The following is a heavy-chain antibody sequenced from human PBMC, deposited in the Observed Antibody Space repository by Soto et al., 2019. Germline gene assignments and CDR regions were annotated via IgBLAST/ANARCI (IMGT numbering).Heavy chain of an antibody. J-gene: IGHJ4*02. CDR3: VPSWGSYRSPFMY. CDR2: ISGSGGST. D-gene: IGHD3-16*02. V-gene: IGHV3-23*01. Sequence: HPGGSLRLSCAASGFTFSSYAMSWVRQAPGKGLEWVSAISGSGGSTYYADSVKGRFTISRDNSKNTLYLQMNSLRAEDTAVYYCVPSWGSYRSPFMYWGQGTLVPVAS. CDR1: GFTFSSYA.